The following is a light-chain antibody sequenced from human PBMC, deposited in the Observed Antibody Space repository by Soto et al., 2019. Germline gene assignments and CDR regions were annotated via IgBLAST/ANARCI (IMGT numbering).Light chain of an antibody. CDR2: RAS. J-gene: IGKJ1*01. CDR3: HQYSSDST. V-gene: IGKV1-5*03. Sequence: IQMTQSPSTLSASVGDRVTITCRASQNINTWLAWYQQKPGKAPRLLIYRASSLENGVPSRFGGRGSGTLFIVTISRLQPDDSATSCCHQYSSDSTFGQGTKVEIK. CDR1: QNINTW.